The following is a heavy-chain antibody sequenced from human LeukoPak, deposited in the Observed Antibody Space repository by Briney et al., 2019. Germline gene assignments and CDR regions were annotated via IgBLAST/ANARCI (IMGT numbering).Heavy chain of an antibody. CDR2: ISYDGSNK. Sequence: GGSLRLSCAASGFSFNNYGMHWVRQAPGKGLEWVAVISYDGSNKYYADSVKGRFTISRDNSKNTLYLQMNSLRAEDTAVYYCARDRAYSSGWYPYYFDYWGQGTLVTVSS. V-gene: IGHV3-30*03. CDR3: ARDRAYSSGWYPYYFDY. D-gene: IGHD6-19*01. J-gene: IGHJ4*02. CDR1: GFSFNNYG.